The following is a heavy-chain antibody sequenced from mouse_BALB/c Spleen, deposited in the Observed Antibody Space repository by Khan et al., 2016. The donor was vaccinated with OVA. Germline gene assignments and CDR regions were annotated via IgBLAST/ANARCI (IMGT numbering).Heavy chain of an antibody. V-gene: IGHV1-4*01. J-gene: IGHJ3*01. CDR2: INPSNGYT. CDR1: GYTFTSYT. CDR3: VRDRAYDRNDGGFAY. Sequence: QVRLQQSGAELARPGASVKMSCKASGYTFTSYTIHWIKLRPGQGLEWIGYINPSNGYTNYNQKFKDKATLTADKSSTTAYMQLSSLTSDDSAVYNGVRDRAYDRNDGGFAYWGQGTLVTVSA. D-gene: IGHD2-14*01.